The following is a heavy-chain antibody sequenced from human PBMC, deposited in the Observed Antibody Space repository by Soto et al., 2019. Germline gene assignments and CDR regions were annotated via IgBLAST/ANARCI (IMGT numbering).Heavy chain of an antibody. J-gene: IGHJ6*02. CDR1: GFTFSSYG. CDR2: IWNDGSKK. D-gene: IGHD3-9*01. CDR3: ARDLGPDILTRYKPLYFYSGMDV. Sequence: QVQLVESGGGVVQPGRSLRLSCAASGFTFSSYGMHWVRQAPGKGLERVAVIWNDGSKKYYADSVKGRFTISRDNSKNTLYQPMNSLRAEDTAVYYCARDLGPDILTRYKPLYFYSGMDVWRQGTTFTVSS. V-gene: IGHV3-33*01.